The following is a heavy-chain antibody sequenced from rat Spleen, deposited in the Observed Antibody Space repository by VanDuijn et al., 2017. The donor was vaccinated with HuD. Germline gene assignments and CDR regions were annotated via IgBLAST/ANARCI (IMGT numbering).Heavy chain of an antibody. CDR3: ARGQYNFDY. V-gene: IGHV3-1*01. CDR1: GYSITSSY. CDR2: ITYSGTT. D-gene: IGHD1-8*01. J-gene: IGHJ2*01. Sequence: EVQLQESGPGLVKPSQSLSLTCSVTGYSITSSYRWNWIRKFPGNKMEWVGHITYSGTTSYSPTVKSSISITRDTSKHQFFLQLNSVTTEDTATYYCARGQYNFDYWGQGVMVTVSS.